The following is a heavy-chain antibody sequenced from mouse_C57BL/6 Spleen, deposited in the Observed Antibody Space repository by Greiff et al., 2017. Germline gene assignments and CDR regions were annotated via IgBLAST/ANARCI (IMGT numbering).Heavy chain of an antibody. J-gene: IGHJ2*01. Sequence: VKLQESGPELVKPGASVKISCKASGYAFSSSWMNWVKQRPGKGLEWIGRIYPGDGDTNYNGKFKGKATLTADKSSSTAYMQLSSLTSEDSAVYFCARWGQLRPYYFDYWGQGTTLTVSS. CDR3: ARWGQLRPYYFDY. V-gene: IGHV1-82*01. CDR1: GYAFSSSW. CDR2: IYPGDGDT. D-gene: IGHD3-2*02.